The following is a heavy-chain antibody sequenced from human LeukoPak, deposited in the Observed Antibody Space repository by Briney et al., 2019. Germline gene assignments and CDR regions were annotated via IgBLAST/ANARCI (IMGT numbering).Heavy chain of an antibody. CDR2: INPNSGGT. Sequence: ASVKVSCKASGYTFTGYYMHWVRQAPGQGLEWMGWINPNSGGTNYAQKFQGRVTMTRDTSISTAYMELSRLRSDDTAVYFFSKQKTAYDILTGYYGADDAFDIWGQGTMVTVSS. CDR1: GYTFTGYY. V-gene: IGHV1-2*02. CDR3: SKQKTAYDILTGYYGADDAFDI. J-gene: IGHJ3*02. D-gene: IGHD3-9*01.